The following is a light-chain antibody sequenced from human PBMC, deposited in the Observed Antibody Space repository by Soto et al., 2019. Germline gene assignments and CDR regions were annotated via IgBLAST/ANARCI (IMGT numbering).Light chain of an antibody. CDR2: TVS. CDR3: MQGTHWPLT. V-gene: IGKV2-30*01. CDR1: QSLVYSDGNTY. Sequence: DVVMTQSPLSLPVTLGQPASISCRSSQSLVYSDGNTYLNWFQQRPGQPPRRLIFTVSKRDSGVPDRFSGSGSGTDFTLKISRLEAEDVGVYYCMQGTHWPLTFGQGTRLEIK. J-gene: IGKJ5*01.